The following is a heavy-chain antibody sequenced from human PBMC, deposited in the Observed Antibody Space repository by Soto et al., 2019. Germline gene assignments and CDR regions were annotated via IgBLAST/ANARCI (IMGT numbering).Heavy chain of an antibody. J-gene: IGHJ6*02. V-gene: IGHV3-53*01. CDR1: GLTVSNAY. CDR3: VRPLPSGRNYGLDV. D-gene: IGHD3-10*01. CDR2: IYDNGTT. Sequence: EVQFVESGGGLIQPGGSLRLSCAASGLTVSNAYMAWVRQAPGMGLEWVSVIYDNGTTYYADSVKGRFTISRDTSTNTLSLQMDSLRAEDTAVYYCVRPLPSGRNYGLDVWGQGTTVTVS.